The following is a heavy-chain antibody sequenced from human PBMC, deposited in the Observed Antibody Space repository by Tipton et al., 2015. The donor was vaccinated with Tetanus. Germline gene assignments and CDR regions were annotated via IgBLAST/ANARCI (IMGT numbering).Heavy chain of an antibody. CDR3: ARCYGPGGGWFDP. Sequence: LRLSCTVSGGSISSGDYYWSWIRQPPGKGLEWIGYIYYSGSTYYNPSLKSRVTISVDTSKNQFSLKLSSVTAADTAVYYCARCYGPGGGWFDPWGQGTLVTVSS. V-gene: IGHV4-30-4*01. J-gene: IGHJ5*02. CDR1: GGSISSGDYY. D-gene: IGHD3-10*01. CDR2: IYYSGST.